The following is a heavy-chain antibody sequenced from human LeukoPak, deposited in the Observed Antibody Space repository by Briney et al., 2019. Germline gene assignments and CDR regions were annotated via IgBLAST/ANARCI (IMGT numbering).Heavy chain of an antibody. CDR2: ISGSGGST. V-gene: IGHV3-23*01. CDR3: AKTATWIGGWLSY. Sequence: GGSLTLSCAASGFTFSSYAMSWVRQAPGKGLEWGSAISGSGGSTYYADSVKGRFTISRDNSKNTLYLQMNSLRAEDTAVYYCAKTATWIGGWLSYWGQGTLVTVSS. D-gene: IGHD6-19*01. CDR1: GFTFSSYA. J-gene: IGHJ4*02.